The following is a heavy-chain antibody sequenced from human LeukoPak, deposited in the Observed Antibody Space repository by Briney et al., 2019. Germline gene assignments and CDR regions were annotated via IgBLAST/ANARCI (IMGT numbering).Heavy chain of an antibody. J-gene: IGHJ4*02. V-gene: IGHV4-31*03. D-gene: IGHD3-10*01. Sequence: SQTLSLTCTVSGGSISSGGYYWSWVRQHPGKGLEWIGYIYYSGSTYYNPSLKSRVTISVDTSKNQFPLKLSSVTAADTAVYYCARDAITMVRGVTRRLGYFDYWGQGTLVTVSS. CDR3: ARDAITMVRGVTRRLGYFDY. CDR1: GGSISSGGYY. CDR2: IYYSGST.